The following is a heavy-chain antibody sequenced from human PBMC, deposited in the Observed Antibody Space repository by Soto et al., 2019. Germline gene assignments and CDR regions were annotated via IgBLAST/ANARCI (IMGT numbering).Heavy chain of an antibody. CDR1: GLTFSSYG. CDR2: ISYDGSNK. J-gene: IGHJ4*02. V-gene: IGHV3-30*18. Sequence: GGSLRLSCAASGLTFSSYGMHWVRRAPGKGLEWVAVISYDGSNKYYADSVKGRFTISRDNSKNTLYLQMNSLRAEDTAVYYCAKDRTGIAAAGTLGYWGQGTLVTVSS. CDR3: AKDRTGIAAAGTLGY. D-gene: IGHD6-13*01.